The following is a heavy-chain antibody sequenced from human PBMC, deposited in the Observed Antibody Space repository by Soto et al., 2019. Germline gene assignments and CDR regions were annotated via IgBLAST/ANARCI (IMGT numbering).Heavy chain of an antibody. Sequence: GGSLRLSCAASGFTFSNAWMSWVRQAPGKGLEWVGRIKSKTDGGTTDYAAPVKGRFTISRDDSKNTLYLQMNSLKTEDTAVYYCTTEANSGYAMVSWFDPWGQGTLVTVSS. CDR1: GFTFSNAW. V-gene: IGHV3-15*01. D-gene: IGHD5-12*01. CDR3: TTEANSGYAMVSWFDP. CDR2: IKSKTDGGTT. J-gene: IGHJ5*02.